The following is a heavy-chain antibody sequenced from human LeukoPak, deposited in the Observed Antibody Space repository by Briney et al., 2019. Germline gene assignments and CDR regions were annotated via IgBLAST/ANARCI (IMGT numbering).Heavy chain of an antibody. V-gene: IGHV3-21*01. D-gene: IGHD1-26*01. Sequence: GGSLRLSCAASGFTFSSYSMNWVRQAPGKGLEWVSSISSSSSYIYYADSVKDRFTISRDNAKNSLYLQMNSLRAEDTAVYYCARGITSGSYPHPYYFDYWGQGTLVTVSS. CDR3: ARGITSGSYPHPYYFDY. J-gene: IGHJ4*02. CDR1: GFTFSSYS. CDR2: ISSSSSYI.